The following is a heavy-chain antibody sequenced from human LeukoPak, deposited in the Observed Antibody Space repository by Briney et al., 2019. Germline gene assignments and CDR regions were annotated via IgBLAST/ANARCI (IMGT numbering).Heavy chain of an antibody. J-gene: IGHJ4*02. CDR1: GFTFSGSA. Sequence: PGGSLRLSCAASGFTFSGSAMHWVRQASGKGLEWVGRIRSKANSYATAYAASVKGRFTISRDDAKNTLYLQMTSLKTEDTAVYYCTTENIVATIGDFWGQGTLVTVSS. CDR3: TTENIVATIGDF. D-gene: IGHD5-12*01. V-gene: IGHV3-73*01. CDR2: IRSKANSYAT.